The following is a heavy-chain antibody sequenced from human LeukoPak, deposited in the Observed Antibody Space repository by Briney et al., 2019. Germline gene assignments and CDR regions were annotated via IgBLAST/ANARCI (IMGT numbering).Heavy chain of an antibody. V-gene: IGHV4-59*12. Sequence: PSETLSLTCTVSGGSISSYYWSWIRQPPGKGLEWIGYIYSSGSTNYNPSLKSRVTISVDTSKNQFSLKLSSVTAADTAVYYCARDIAAAGTKIDYWGQGTLVTVSS. J-gene: IGHJ4*02. CDR1: GGSISSYY. CDR3: ARDIAAAGTKIDY. CDR2: IYSSGST. D-gene: IGHD6-13*01.